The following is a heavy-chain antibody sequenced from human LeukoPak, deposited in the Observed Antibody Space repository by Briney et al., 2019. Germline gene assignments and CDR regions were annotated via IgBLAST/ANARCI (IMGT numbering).Heavy chain of an antibody. V-gene: IGHV4-61*02. CDR3: AKQRAYRGEWAFDI. J-gene: IGHJ3*02. CDR1: GDSISSGRYF. D-gene: IGHD3-10*01. Sequence: PSETLSLTCTVSGDSISSGRYFWNWIRQPAGKTLEWIGRIYTTGNTDYNPSLRGRFTISVDTSKNQFSLKLSSVTAADTAVYYCAKQRAYRGEWAFDIWGQGTRVIVS. CDR2: IYTTGNT.